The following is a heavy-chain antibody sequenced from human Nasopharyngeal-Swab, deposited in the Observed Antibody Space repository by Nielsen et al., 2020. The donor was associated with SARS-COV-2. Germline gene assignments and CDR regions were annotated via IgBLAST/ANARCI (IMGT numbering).Heavy chain of an antibody. CDR3: ARDAARSWYNWFDP. V-gene: IGHV3-9*01. Sequence: SLKISCAASGFTFDDYAMHWARQAPGKGLEWVSGISWNSGTIGYADSVKGRFTISRDNAKNSLFLQMNSLRTEDTALHYCARDAARSWYNWFDPWGQGTLVTVSS. D-gene: IGHD6-13*01. J-gene: IGHJ5*02. CDR2: ISWNSGTI. CDR1: GFTFDDYA.